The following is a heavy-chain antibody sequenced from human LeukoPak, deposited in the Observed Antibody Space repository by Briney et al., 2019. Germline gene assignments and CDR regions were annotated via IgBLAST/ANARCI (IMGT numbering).Heavy chain of an antibody. CDR2: IYYSGST. J-gene: IGHJ4*02. D-gene: IGHD3-9*01. CDR1: GGSISSSSYY. V-gene: IGHV4-39*07. Sequence: SETLSLTCTVSGGSISSSSYYWGWIRQPPGKGLEWIGNIYYSGSTYYNPSLKSRVTISVDTSKNQFSLKLSSVTAADTAVYYCARGYYDILTGYYVDYWGQGTLVTVSS. CDR3: ARGYYDILTGYYVDY.